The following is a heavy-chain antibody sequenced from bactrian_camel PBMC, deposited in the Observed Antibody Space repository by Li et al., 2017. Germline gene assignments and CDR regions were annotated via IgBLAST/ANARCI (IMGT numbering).Heavy chain of an antibody. D-gene: IGHD5*01. CDR3: AVDRVGYSFCVAPSEYNY. J-gene: IGHJ4*01. V-gene: IGHV3S40*01. CDR2: INGPSVYT. CDR1: GFTFSTYD. Sequence: VQLVESGGGLVQPGGSLRLSCAASGFTFSTYDMSWVRQAPGKGLEWVSAINGPSVYTYYADSVKGRFTISRDNAKNTVYLQMNSLKPEDTAMYYCAVDRVGYSFCVAPSEYNYWGQGTQVTVS.